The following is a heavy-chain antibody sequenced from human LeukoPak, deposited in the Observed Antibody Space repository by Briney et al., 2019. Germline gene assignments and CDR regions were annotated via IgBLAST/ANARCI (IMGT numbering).Heavy chain of an antibody. D-gene: IGHD3-16*01. CDR2: IYYSGNT. CDR3: ARDHGGYYFDY. CDR1: GGSIMNYY. Sequence: PSETLSLTCTVSGGSIMNYYWSWFRQPPGKRLEWIGHIYYSGNTNYNPSLKGRVSISVDTSRNQFSLRLSSVTAADTAVYHCARDHGGYYFDYWGQGTLVTVSS. V-gene: IGHV4-59*01. J-gene: IGHJ4*02.